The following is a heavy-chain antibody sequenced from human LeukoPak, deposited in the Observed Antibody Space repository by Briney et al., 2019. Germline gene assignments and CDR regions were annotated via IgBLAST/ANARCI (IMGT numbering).Heavy chain of an antibody. CDR1: GFNFANHA. J-gene: IGHJ4*02. Sequence: PGGSLRLSCAASGFNFANHAMSWVRQTPGKGLEWVSAISGGGDITYYADSVKGRFTISRDNSENTLHLQMNSLRPEDTAIYYCARDPILVRGYFDYWGQGTLVTVSS. CDR2: ISGGGDIT. V-gene: IGHV3-23*01. D-gene: IGHD3-10*01. CDR3: ARDPILVRGYFDY.